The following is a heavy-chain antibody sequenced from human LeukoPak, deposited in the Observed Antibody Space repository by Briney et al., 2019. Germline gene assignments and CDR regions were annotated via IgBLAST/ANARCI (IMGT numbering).Heavy chain of an antibody. D-gene: IGHD3-3*01. CDR2: ISGSGGST. Sequence: GGSLRLSCAASGFTFSTYGLHWVRQAPGKGLEWVSAISGSGGSTYYADSVKGRFTISRDNSKNTLYLQMNSLRAEDTAVYYCAKRSITIFGVVAEADYWGQETLVTVSS. CDR1: GFTFSTYG. V-gene: IGHV3-23*01. J-gene: IGHJ4*02. CDR3: AKRSITIFGVVAEADY.